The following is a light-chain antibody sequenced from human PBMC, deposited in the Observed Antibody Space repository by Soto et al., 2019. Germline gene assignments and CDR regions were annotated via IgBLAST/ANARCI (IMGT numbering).Light chain of an antibody. V-gene: IGLV2-18*01. J-gene: IGLJ1*01. CDR2: EVR. Sequence: QSVLTQPPSVSGSPGQSVTISCTGTSSDLGRYNRVSWYQQPPGTAPILLIYEVRNRPSGVPDRFSGSKSANTASLTISGLQAEDEAHYYCSLYTSSSTFVFGTGTKGTVL. CDR3: SLYTSSSTFV. CDR1: SSDLGRYNR.